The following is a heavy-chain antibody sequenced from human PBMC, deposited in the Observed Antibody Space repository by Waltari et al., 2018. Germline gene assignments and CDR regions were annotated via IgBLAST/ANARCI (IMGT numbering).Heavy chain of an antibody. Sequence: QVQLQQWGAGLLKPSETLSLTCTVYIGSFIDYYWTWIRQPPGKGLEWIGEINHNGNTNYSPSLKSRVTISVDTSKNQFSLNLISVTAADTAVYYCARVGGAANSWGQGTLVTVSS. D-gene: IGHD1-26*01. CDR1: IGSFIDYY. CDR2: INHNGNT. V-gene: IGHV4-34*01. CDR3: ARVGGAANS. J-gene: IGHJ4*02.